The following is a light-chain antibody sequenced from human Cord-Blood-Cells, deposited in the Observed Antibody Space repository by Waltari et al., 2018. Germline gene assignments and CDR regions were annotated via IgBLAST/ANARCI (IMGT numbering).Light chain of an antibody. V-gene: IGKV3-11*01. CDR3: QQRSNWPLT. CDR2: DAS. J-gene: IGKJ4*01. CDR1: QSVSSY. Sequence: EIVLTQSPATLSLSPGERDTLSCRASQSVSSYLAWYQQKHGQAPRLLIYDASNRATGIPARFSGNGSGTDFTLTISSLEPEDFAVYYCQQRSNWPLTFGGGTKVEIK.